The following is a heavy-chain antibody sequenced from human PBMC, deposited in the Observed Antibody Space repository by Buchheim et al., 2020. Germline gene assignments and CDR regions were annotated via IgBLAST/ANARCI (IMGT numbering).Heavy chain of an antibody. V-gene: IGHV4-61*01. Sequence: QVQLQESGPGLVKPSETLSLTCTVSGGSVSSGSYYWSWIRQPPGKGLEWIGYIYYSGSTNYNPSLKSRVTISVDTSKNQFSLKLSSVTAADTAVYYCAREGGLRLGELSLVFDYWGQGTL. D-gene: IGHD3-16*02. CDR3: AREGGLRLGELSLVFDY. CDR2: IYYSGST. J-gene: IGHJ4*02. CDR1: GGSVSSGSYY.